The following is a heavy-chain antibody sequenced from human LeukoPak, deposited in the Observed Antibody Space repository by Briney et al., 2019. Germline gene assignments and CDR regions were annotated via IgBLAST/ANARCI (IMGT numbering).Heavy chain of an antibody. CDR3: ATAIVVVVASTAAFDI. V-gene: IGHV1-24*01. D-gene: IGHD2-15*01. J-gene: IGHJ3*02. CDR2: FYPEDGET. CDR1: GYTLTELS. Sequence: ASVTVSCKVSGYTLTELSMHWVRQAPGKGLEWMGGFYPEDGETIYAQKFQGRVTMTEDTSTDTAYMELTSLRSEDTAVYYCATAIVVVVASTAAFDIWGQGTMVTVSS.